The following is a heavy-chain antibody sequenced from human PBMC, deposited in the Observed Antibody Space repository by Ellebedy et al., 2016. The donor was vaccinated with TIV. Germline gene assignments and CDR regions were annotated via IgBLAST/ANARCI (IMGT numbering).Heavy chain of an antibody. Sequence: ASVKVSCKASGYTFTGYYMHWVRQVPGQGLEWMGWINPNSGGTKYAQNFQGWVTMTRDTSISTAYIELSRLTSDDTAVYYCARGSGTVVTSVYWGQGTLVTVSS. V-gene: IGHV1-2*04. CDR1: GYTFTGYY. CDR3: ARGSGTVVTSVY. D-gene: IGHD4-23*01. CDR2: INPNSGGT. J-gene: IGHJ4*02.